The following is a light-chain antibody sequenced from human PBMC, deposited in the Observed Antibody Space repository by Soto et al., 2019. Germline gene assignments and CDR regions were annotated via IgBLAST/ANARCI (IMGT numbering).Light chain of an antibody. CDR3: SSYTSSSTSCV. Sequence: QSVLTQPASVSGSPGQSITISCTGTSSDVGGYNYVSWYQQHPGKAPKLMIYDVSNRPSGVSNRFSGSKSGNTASLTISGLQDEDEADYYCSSYTSSSTSCVFGTGTKVTVL. V-gene: IGLV2-14*01. CDR2: DVS. J-gene: IGLJ1*01. CDR1: SSDVGGYNY.